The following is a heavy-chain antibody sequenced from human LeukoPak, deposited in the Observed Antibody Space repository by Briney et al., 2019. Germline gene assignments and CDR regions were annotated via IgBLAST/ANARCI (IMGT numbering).Heavy chain of an antibody. CDR1: GYTFTSYY. V-gene: IGHV1-46*04. Sequence: ASVKVSCKASGYTFTSYYMHWVRQAPGQGLEWMGIINPSGGSTSYADSVKGRFTISRDNAKNTLYLQMNSLRAEDTAVYYCARGGDYDYYYYGMDVWGQGTTVTVSS. CDR2: INPSGGST. D-gene: IGHD4-17*01. J-gene: IGHJ6*02. CDR3: ARGGDYDYYYYGMDV.